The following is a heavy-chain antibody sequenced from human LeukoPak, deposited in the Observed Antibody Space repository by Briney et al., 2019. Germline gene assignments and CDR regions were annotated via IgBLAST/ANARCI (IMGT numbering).Heavy chain of an antibody. Sequence: GGPLRLSCAASGFTFNNYWMHWVRQAPGKGLVWVSRISSDGNNTIYAESVKGRFTISRDNAKNTLHLQMDSLRVVDTALYYCARGYWSGGSCPYYWGQGTLVTVSS. CDR3: ARGYWSGGSCPYY. CDR1: GFTFNNYW. J-gene: IGHJ4*02. D-gene: IGHD2-15*01. V-gene: IGHV3-74*01. CDR2: ISSDGNNT.